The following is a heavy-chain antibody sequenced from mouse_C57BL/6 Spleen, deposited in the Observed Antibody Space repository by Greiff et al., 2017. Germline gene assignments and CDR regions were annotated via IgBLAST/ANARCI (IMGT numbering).Heavy chain of an antibody. CDR2: IIPSNGGT. D-gene: IGHD1-1*01. CDR1: GYTFTSYW. Sequence: QVQLQQPGPVLAQPRASVKLSCKASGYTFTSYWMHWVKQRPGQGLEWIGNIIPSNGGTNYNEKFKSKATLTVDKSSSTAYMQLSSLTPEDSAFYYCARRITMLVALDYWGQGTTLTVSS. V-gene: IGHV1-53*01. J-gene: IGHJ2*01. CDR3: ARRITMLVALDY.